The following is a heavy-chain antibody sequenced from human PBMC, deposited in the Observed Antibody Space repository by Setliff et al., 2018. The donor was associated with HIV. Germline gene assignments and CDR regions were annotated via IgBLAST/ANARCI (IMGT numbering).Heavy chain of an antibody. V-gene: IGHV3-21*01. CDR1: GFTFSSYS. J-gene: IGHJ3*02. Sequence: PGGSLRLSCAASGFTFSSYSMNWVRQAPGKGLEWASSISSSSSYIYYADSVKGRFTISRDNAKNSLYLQMNSLRAEDTAVYYCARDRPRGGGSLDAFDIWGQGTMVTVSS. CDR2: ISSSSSYI. D-gene: IGHD1-26*01. CDR3: ARDRPRGGGSLDAFDI.